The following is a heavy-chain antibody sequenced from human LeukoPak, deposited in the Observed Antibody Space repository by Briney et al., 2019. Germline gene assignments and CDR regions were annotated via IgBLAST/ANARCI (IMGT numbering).Heavy chain of an antibody. CDR1: GSTFSGFA. CDR3: AKMKGHPLPKYYMDV. J-gene: IGHJ6*01. CDR2: ISGTGDNT. D-gene: IGHD1-26*01. Sequence: GGSLRLSCAASGSTFSGFAMSWVRRTPGKGLEWVSGISGTGDNTLYADSVKGRFTISRDNSKNTLYLEMNSLRAEDTAIYYCAKMKGHPLPKYYMDVWGQGTTVTVSS. V-gene: IGHV3-23*01.